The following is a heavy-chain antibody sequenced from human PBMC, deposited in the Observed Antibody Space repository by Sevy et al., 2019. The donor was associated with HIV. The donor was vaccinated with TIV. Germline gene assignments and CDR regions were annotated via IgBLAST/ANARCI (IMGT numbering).Heavy chain of an antibody. CDR1: GFTFSRYW. CDR2: IKQDGSEK. CDR3: VKNRDDSSGFGMDV. Sequence: GGSLRLSCAASGFTFSRYWMSWVRQAPGKGLEWVANIKQDGSEKYDVDSVKGRFTISRDNAKKSLFLQMNSLRAEDTAVYYCVKNRDDSSGFGMDVWGQGPTVTVSS. V-gene: IGHV3-7*01. J-gene: IGHJ6*02. D-gene: IGHD5-12*01.